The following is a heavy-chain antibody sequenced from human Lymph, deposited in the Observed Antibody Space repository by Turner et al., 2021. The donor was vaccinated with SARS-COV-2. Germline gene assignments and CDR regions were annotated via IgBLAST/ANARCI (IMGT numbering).Heavy chain of an antibody. D-gene: IGHD3-3*01. V-gene: IGHV3-30-3*01. Sequence: QVQLVESGGGVVQPGRSLRLSCVASGFTLSNYAMHWVRQAPGKGLGWVAVISYDGSNKYYADSVKGRFTISRDNSKNTLYLQMNSLRAEDTAVYYCASNFWSAYRLDYWGQGTLVTVSS. CDR2: ISYDGSNK. CDR3: ASNFWSAYRLDY. J-gene: IGHJ4*02. CDR1: GFTLSNYA.